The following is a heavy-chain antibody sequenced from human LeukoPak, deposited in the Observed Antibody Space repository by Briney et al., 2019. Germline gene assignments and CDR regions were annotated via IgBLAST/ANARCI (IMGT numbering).Heavy chain of an antibody. Sequence: PGGSLRLSCAASGFTFSTYAMHWVRQAPGKGLEWVAVISYDGRNEYYADSVKGRFTISRDNSKNTLYLQMNSLRAEDTAVYYCARDRDSSGWYLWFDPWGQGTLVTVSS. CDR1: GFTFSTYA. D-gene: IGHD6-19*01. CDR2: ISYDGRNE. CDR3: ARDRDSSGWYLWFDP. V-gene: IGHV3-30*04. J-gene: IGHJ5*02.